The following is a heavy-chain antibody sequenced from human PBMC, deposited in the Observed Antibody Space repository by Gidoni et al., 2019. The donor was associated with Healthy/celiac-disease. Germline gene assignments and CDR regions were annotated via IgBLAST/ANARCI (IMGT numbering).Heavy chain of an antibody. D-gene: IGHD4-17*01. CDR2: LYYSGST. V-gene: IGHV4-59*01. CDR3: ARADYGDYVVDP. J-gene: IGHJ5*02. Sequence: QVQLQESGPGLVKPSETLSLTCPVSGGSTSSYYWSWIRQPPGKGLEWIGYLYYSGSTNYNPSLKSRVTISVDTSKNQFSLKLSSVTAADTAVYYCARADYGDYVVDPWGQGTLVTVSS. CDR1: GGSTSSYY.